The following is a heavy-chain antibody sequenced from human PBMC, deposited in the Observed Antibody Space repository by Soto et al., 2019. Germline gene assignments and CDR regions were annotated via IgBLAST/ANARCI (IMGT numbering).Heavy chain of an antibody. Sequence: SETLSLTCTVSGGSISSGDYYWSWIRQPPGKGLEWIGYIYYSGSTNYNPSLKSRVTISVDTSKNQFSLKLSSVTAADTAVYYCARYNDYGDAFDIWGQGTMVTVSS. J-gene: IGHJ3*02. D-gene: IGHD4-17*01. CDR3: ARYNDYGDAFDI. V-gene: IGHV4-61*08. CDR1: GGSISSGDYY. CDR2: IYYSGST.